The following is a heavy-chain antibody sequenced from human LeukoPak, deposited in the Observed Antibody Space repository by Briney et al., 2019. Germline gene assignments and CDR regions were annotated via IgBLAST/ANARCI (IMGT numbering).Heavy chain of an antibody. CDR1: GYTFTSYG. CDR3: ARDRRITSGWYGFHY. V-gene: IGHV1-18*01. D-gene: IGHD6-19*01. CDR2: IGAYNGNT. J-gene: IGHJ4*02. Sequence: ASVKVSCTASGYTFTSYGISWVRRAPGQGLEWMGWIGAYNGNTNYAQKLQGRVTMTTDTSTSTAYMELRSLRSDDTAVYYCARDRRITSGWYGFHYWGQGTLVTVSS.